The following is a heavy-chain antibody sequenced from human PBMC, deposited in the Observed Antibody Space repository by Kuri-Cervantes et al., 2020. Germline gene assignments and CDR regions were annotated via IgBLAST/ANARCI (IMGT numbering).Heavy chain of an antibody. D-gene: IGHD2-15*01. V-gene: IGHV4-31*03. CDR2: IYYSGST. CDR3: ARDGGLDGMDV. J-gene: IGHJ6*04. Sequence: SETLSPTCTVSGGSISSGGYYWSWIRQHPGKGLEWIGYIYYSGSTYYNPSLKSRVTISVDTSKNQFSLKLSSVTAADTAVYYCARDGGLDGMDVWGKGTRVNVSS. CDR1: GGSISSGGYY.